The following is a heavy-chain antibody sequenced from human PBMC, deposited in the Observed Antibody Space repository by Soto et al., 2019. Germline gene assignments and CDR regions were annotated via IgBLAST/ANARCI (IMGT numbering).Heavy chain of an antibody. CDR1: GFTFSSYA. J-gene: IGHJ4*02. CDR3: ARRGSGSYYDC. Sequence: EVQLLESGGGLVQPGGSLRLSCAASGFTFSSYAMRWVRQAPGKGLEWVSAISGSGDSTYYADSVKGRFTISRDNSKNTLYLQMNSLRAEDTPIYYCARRGSGSYYDCWGQGTLVTVSS. CDR2: ISGSGDST. D-gene: IGHD1-26*01. V-gene: IGHV3-23*01.